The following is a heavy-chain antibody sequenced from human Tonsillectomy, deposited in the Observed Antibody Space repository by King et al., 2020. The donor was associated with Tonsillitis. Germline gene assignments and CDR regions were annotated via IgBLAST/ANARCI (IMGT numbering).Heavy chain of an antibody. V-gene: IGHV4-59*01. CDR3: AREPSAPDGY. CDR2: IYYSGST. J-gene: IGHJ4*02. CDR1: GASIITYY. Sequence: VQLQESCPGLLKPSETLSLTCTFSGASIITYYWSWSRQPPGKGLEWIGYIYYSGSTTYNPSLKSRLTISVDTSKNQVSLKLNSVTAADTAVYYCAREPSAPDGYWGQGTLVTVSS.